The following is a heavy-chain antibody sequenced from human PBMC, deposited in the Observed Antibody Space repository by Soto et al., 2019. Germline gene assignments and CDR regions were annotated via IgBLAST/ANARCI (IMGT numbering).Heavy chain of an antibody. CDR1: GGSISGGGSY. D-gene: IGHD2-2*01. Sequence: SETLSLTCTVSGGSISGGGSYWGWIRQPPGKGLEWIGYIYYSGNTYFNPSLKSRVTLSVDTSKNQFSLNLSSVTAADTAVYYCVRYCSTTKCPFDYWGQGTLVTVSS. CDR3: VRYCSTTKCPFDY. V-gene: IGHV4-30-4*01. CDR2: IYYSGNT. J-gene: IGHJ4*02.